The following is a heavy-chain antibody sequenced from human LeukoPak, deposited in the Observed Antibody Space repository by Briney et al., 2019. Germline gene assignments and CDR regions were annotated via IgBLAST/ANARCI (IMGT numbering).Heavy chain of an antibody. J-gene: IGHJ4*02. Sequence: GGSLRLSCAASGFTFNNDAMSWVRQAPGKGLEWVSAISGSGISTYYADSVKGRFTISRDKSKNTLYLQMNGLRAGDTAVYYCAKSKFVTSGYDGSLECWGQGTLVTVSS. CDR2: ISGSGIST. CDR3: AKSKFVTSGYDGSLEC. CDR1: GFTFNNDA. V-gene: IGHV3-23*01. D-gene: IGHD5-12*01.